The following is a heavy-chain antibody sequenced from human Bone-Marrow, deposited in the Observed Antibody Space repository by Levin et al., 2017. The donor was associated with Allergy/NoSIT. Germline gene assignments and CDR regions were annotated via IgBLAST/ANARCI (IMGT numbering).Heavy chain of an antibody. CDR1: GFPFSHSY. CDR3: ARSTSEGAPFDS. CDR2: IWHDGNNK. D-gene: IGHD2-2*01. V-gene: IGHV3-33*01. J-gene: IGHJ4*02. Sequence: GGSLRLSCTASGFPFSHSYMHWVRQAPGKGLEWMAFIWHDGNNKFYSDSVKGRFTISRDNSKNTLYLQMSSLRAEDTAVYYCARSTSEGAPFDSWGQGSQVTVSS.